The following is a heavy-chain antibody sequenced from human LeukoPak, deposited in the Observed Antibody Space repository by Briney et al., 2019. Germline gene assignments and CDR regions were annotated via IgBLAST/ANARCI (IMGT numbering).Heavy chain of an antibody. J-gene: IGHJ5*02. Sequence: SETLSLTCAVSGGSISSGGYSWSWIRQPPGKGLEWIGYIYHSGSTNYNPSLKSRVTISVDTSKNQFSLKLSSVTAADTAVYYCARGLLRYYYDSSGSPRWFDPWGQGTLVTVSS. D-gene: IGHD3-22*01. V-gene: IGHV4-30-2*01. CDR1: GGSISSGGYS. CDR2: IYHSGST. CDR3: ARGLLRYYYDSSGSPRWFDP.